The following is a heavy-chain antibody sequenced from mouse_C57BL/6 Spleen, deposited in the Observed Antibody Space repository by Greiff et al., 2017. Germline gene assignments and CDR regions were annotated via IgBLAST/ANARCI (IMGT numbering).Heavy chain of an antibody. CDR1: GFTFSSYA. J-gene: IGHJ4*01. V-gene: IGHV5-4*03. CDR2: ISDGGSYT. CDR3: ARGGGGGYYYAMDY. D-gene: IGHD1-1*02. Sequence: DVKLVESGGGLVKPGGSLKLSCAASGFTFSSYAMSWVRQTPEKRLEWVATISDGGSYTYYPDNVKGRFTISRDNAKNNLYLQMSHLKSEDTAMYYCARGGGGGYYYAMDYWGQGTSVTVSS.